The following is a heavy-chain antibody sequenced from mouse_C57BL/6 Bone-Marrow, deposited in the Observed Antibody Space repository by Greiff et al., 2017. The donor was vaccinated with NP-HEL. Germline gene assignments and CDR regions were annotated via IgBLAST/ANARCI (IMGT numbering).Heavy chain of an antibody. Sequence: QVQLQQPGAELVMPGASVKLSCKASGYTFTSYWMHWVKQRPGQGLEWIGEIDPSDSYTNYNQKFKGKSTLTVDKSSSTAYMQRSSLTSEDSAVYYCARSDYGSSSYYYAMDYWGQGTSVTVSS. CDR3: ARSDYGSSSYYYAMDY. D-gene: IGHD1-1*01. CDR1: GYTFTSYW. J-gene: IGHJ4*01. V-gene: IGHV1-69*01. CDR2: IDPSDSYT.